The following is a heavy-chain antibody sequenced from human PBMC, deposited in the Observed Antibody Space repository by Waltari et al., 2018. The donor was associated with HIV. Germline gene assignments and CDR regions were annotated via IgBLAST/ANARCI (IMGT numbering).Heavy chain of an antibody. CDR1: GFTFPSYW. Sequence: EVQLVESGGGWVQPGGYLTLTCDASGFTFPSYWLSWVRQAPGKGLEWVANINQGGTERHYVDSVRGRFTISRDNGKTSLFLQMDNLSVEDTAVYYCATTHGSGDYDNDFDYWGQGTLV. J-gene: IGHJ4*02. V-gene: IGHV3-7*01. CDR3: ATTHGSGDYDNDFDY. CDR2: INQGGTER. D-gene: IGHD3-10*01.